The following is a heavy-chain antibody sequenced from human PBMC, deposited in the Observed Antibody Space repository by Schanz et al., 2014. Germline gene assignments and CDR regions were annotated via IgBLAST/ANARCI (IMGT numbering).Heavy chain of an antibody. V-gene: IGHV4-59*08. CDR2: IYYSGST. CDR3: ARHVLPYDAFDI. CDR1: GDSLSNYY. J-gene: IGHJ3*02. Sequence: QVQLHESGPGLVKPSETLSLTCTVSGDSLSNYYWTWIRQPPGKRLEWIGYIYYSGSTKYNPSLKSRVTMSVDTSKKQCSLRLSSVSAADTAVYYCARHVLPYDAFDIWGQGTVVTVSS.